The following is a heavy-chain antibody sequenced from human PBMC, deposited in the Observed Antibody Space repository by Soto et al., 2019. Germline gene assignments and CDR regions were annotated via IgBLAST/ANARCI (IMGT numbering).Heavy chain of an antibody. V-gene: IGHV3-13*05. CDR1: GFTFSSYD. CDR3: ARGGDWLSTXGTXXDXXSXXXVAXXXXXXXENAQHSLYLQMNSLRAGDTGVYYCARGGASIAAAGPRRGYFDV. Sequence: SLRLSCAASGFTFSSYDMHWVRQATGKGLEWVSAIGTAGDPYYPGSVKGRFTISRENAKNSLYLQMNSLRAGDTAVYYCARGGDWLSTXGTXXDXXSXXXVAXXXXXXXENAQHSLYLQMNSLRAGDTGVYYCARGGASIAAAGPRRGYFDVWGRGTRAT. J-gene: IGHJ2*01. D-gene: IGHD3-9*01. CDR2: IGTAGDP.